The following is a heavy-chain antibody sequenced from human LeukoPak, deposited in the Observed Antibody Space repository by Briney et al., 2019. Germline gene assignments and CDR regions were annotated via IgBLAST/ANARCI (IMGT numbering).Heavy chain of an antibody. J-gene: IGHJ4*02. CDR1: GYTFTSYY. V-gene: IGHV1-46*03. Sequence: ASVKVSCKASGYTFTSYYMHWVRQAPGKGLEWMGIINPSGGSTSYAQKFQGIVTMTRDTSTSTVYMELSSLRSEDTAVYYCARPAYYYDSSGYYEDGRFDYWGQGTLVTVSS. CDR2: INPSGGST. CDR3: ARPAYYYDSSGYYEDGRFDY. D-gene: IGHD3-22*01.